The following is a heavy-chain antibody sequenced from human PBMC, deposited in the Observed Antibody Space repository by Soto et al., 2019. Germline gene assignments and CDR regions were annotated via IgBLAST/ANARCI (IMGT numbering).Heavy chain of an antibody. D-gene: IGHD3-3*01. CDR3: ATRITVFGLLIPPFDP. CDR1: GDSIISIYH. J-gene: IGHJ5*02. V-gene: IGHV4-38-2*01. Sequence: SETLSLTCAVSGDSIISIYHWAWIRQSPGRGLEWIASIYHTGTTYYTPSLESRVTISVDTSKNQFSLRLSSVTAADTAIYYCATRITVFGLLIPPFDPWGQGTHVTVSP. CDR2: IYHTGTT.